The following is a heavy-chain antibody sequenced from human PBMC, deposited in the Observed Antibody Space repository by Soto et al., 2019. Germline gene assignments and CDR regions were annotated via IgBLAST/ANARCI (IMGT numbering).Heavy chain of an antibody. V-gene: IGHV1-2*04. D-gene: IGHD6-19*01. CDR2: INPNRAGT. CDR1: GYTFSGYY. J-gene: IGHJ4*02. CDR3: VRDGERVAGTPPLFDY. Sequence: ASVKVSCKASGYTFSGYYIHWVRQAPGQGLEWMGWINPNRAGTKYAQKFQGWVTMTSDTSISTAYMELSRLKSDDTAVYYCVRDGERVAGTPPLFDYWGQGTLVTVSS.